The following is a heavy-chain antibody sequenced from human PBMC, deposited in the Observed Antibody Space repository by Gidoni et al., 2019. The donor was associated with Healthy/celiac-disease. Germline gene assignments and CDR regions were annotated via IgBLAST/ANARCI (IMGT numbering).Heavy chain of an antibody. V-gene: IGHV3-53*02. CDR3: ARLFLEWDAFDI. CDR2: IYSGGST. Sequence: EVQLVETGGGLIQPGGSLSLSCAASGFTVSSNYMSWVRQAPGKGLEWVSVIYSGGSTYYADSVKGRFTISRDNSKNTLYLQMNSLRAEDTAVYYCARLFLEWDAFDIWGQGTMVTVSS. CDR1: GFTVSSNY. D-gene: IGHD3-3*01. J-gene: IGHJ3*02.